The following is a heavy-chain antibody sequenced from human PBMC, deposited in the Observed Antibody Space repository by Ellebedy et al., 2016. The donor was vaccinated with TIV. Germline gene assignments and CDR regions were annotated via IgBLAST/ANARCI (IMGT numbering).Heavy chain of an antibody. Sequence: PGGSLRLSCAASGFTFSTYAMNRVRQAPGKGLEWVANINQGGTATHYGDSLKGRFTISRDNARNPLCLQMNSLRDEDTAVYYCARDRYGSGSHGDWGQGTLVTVSS. D-gene: IGHD3-10*01. CDR1: GFTFSTYA. J-gene: IGHJ4*02. CDR2: INQGGTAT. V-gene: IGHV3-7*01. CDR3: ARDRYGSGSHGD.